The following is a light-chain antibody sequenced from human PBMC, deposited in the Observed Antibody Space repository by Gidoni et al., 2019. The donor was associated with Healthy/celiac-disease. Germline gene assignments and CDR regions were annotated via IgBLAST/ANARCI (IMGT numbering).Light chain of an antibody. Sequence: DIQMTQSPSTLSASVGDRVTITCRASQRISSWFDWYQQKPGKAPKLLIYKASSLESGVPSRFSGSGSGTEFTLTISSLQPDDFATYYCQQYNSYSPCVTFGQGTKLEIK. CDR2: KAS. V-gene: IGKV1-5*03. J-gene: IGKJ2*01. CDR1: QRISSW. CDR3: QQYNSYSPCVT.